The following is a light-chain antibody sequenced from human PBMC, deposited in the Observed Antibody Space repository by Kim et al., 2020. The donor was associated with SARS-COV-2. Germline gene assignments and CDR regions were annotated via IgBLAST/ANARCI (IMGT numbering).Light chain of an antibody. J-gene: IGLJ2*01. V-gene: IGLV10-54*01. CDR2: RNS. CDR1: SNNVGYQG. CDR3: ITWDISLSAWV. Sequence: QTAPLTCTGNSNNVGYQGAAWLQHRPGHPPKLLFYRNSNRPSGISDRLSASWSGSTASLTISGLQPEDEADYFCITWDISLSAWVFGGGTQLTVL.